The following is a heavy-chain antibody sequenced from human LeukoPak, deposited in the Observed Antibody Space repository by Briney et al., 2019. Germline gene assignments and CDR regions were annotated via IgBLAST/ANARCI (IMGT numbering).Heavy chain of an antibody. CDR3: ARANDYGNYFDY. CDR2: ISYDGSNK. V-gene: IGHV3-30-3*01. CDR1: GFTFSSYA. Sequence: GSRRLSCAASGFTFSSYAMHWVRQAPGKGLEGVAVISYDGSNKYYADSVKGRFTISRDNSKNTLYLQMNSLRAEDTAVYYCARANDYGNYFDYWGQGTLVTVSS. J-gene: IGHJ4*02. D-gene: IGHD4-17*01.